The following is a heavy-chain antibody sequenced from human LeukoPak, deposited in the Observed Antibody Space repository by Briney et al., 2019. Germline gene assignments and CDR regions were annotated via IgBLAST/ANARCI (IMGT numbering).Heavy chain of an antibody. CDR2: IYPGDSDT. Sequence: RGESLQISCQGSGYIFTSYWIGWVRQMPGKGLEWMGIIYPGDSDTRYSPSFQGQVTISADKSISTAYLQWSSLKASDTAMYYCARQYIVGATGSDYWGQGTLVTVSS. CDR1: GYIFTSYW. V-gene: IGHV5-51*01. J-gene: IGHJ4*02. CDR3: ARQYIVGATGSDY. D-gene: IGHD1-26*01.